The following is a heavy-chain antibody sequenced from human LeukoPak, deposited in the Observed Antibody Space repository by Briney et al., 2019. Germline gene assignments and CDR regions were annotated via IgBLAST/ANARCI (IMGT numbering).Heavy chain of an antibody. Sequence: PSETLSLTCTVSGGSISSSTYYWGWIRQPPGKGLEWIGTFYYSGSTYYNPSLKSRVTISVDTSKNQFSLKLSSVTAADTAVYYCARSEPGLGDDILTGYPDAFDIWGQGTMVTVSS. D-gene: IGHD3-9*01. J-gene: IGHJ3*02. V-gene: IGHV4-39*07. CDR2: FYYSGST. CDR3: ARSEPGLGDDILTGYPDAFDI. CDR1: GGSISSSTYY.